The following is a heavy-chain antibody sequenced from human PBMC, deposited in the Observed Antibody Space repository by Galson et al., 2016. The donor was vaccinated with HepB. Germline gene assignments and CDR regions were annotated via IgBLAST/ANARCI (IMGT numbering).Heavy chain of an antibody. V-gene: IGHV3-21*01. Sequence: SLRLSCAASGLTLSDHSMNWVRQAPGKGLEWVSSISSESRFIYYADSLKGRFTISRDNAKNSLYLQMNSLRAEDTAVYYCVNFETVGTIPFESWGQGTLVTVSS. D-gene: IGHD1-26*01. CDR3: VNFETVGTIPFES. CDR2: ISSESRFI. J-gene: IGHJ4*02. CDR1: GLTLSDHS.